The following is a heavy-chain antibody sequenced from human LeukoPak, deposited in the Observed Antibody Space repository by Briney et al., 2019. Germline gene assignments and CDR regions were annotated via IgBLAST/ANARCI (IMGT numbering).Heavy chain of an antibody. Sequence: PSETLSLTCTVSGGSISSYYWSWIRQPPGKGLEWIGYIYYSGSTNYNPSLKSRVTISVDTSKNQFSLKLSSVTAADTAVYYCARRRDTAMVNWGQGTLVTVSS. CDR2: IYYSGST. CDR1: GGSISSYY. V-gene: IGHV4-59*08. CDR3: ARRRDTAMVN. J-gene: IGHJ4*02. D-gene: IGHD5-18*01.